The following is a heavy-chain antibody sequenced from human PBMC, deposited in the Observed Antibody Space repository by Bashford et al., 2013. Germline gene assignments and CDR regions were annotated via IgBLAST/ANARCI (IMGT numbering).Heavy chain of an antibody. V-gene: IGHV4-4*07. J-gene: IGHJ4*02. CDR1: DDSISSYY. CDR3: ARGSEEDIVVVPAAKRFDY. Sequence: SETLSLTCTVSDDSISSYYWSWIRQPAGKGLEWIGRIYISGSNNYNASLKSRVTMSVDTSKNQFSLKLSSVTAADTAVYYCARGSEEDIVVVPAAKRFDYWGQGTLVTVSS. D-gene: IGHD2-2*01. CDR2: IYISGSN.